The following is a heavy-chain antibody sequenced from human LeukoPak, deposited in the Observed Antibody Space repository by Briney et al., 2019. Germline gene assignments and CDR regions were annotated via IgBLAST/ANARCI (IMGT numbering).Heavy chain of an antibody. J-gene: IGHJ3*01. CDR3: AKALKTWGYCGGDCSNVHTFDF. Sequence: PGGSLRLSCAASGFTFSSYGMHSVRQAPGKGLEWVGVISFDGSNRYYADSVKGRFTISRDNSKKTVFLQMNSLRAEDTAVYYCAKALKTWGYCGGDCSNVHTFDFWGQGTMVTVSS. CDR2: ISFDGSNR. D-gene: IGHD2-21*02. V-gene: IGHV3-30*18. CDR1: GFTFSSYG.